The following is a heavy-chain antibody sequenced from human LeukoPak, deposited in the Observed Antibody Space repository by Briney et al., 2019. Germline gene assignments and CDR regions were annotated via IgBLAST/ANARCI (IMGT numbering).Heavy chain of an antibody. D-gene: IGHD7-27*01. Sequence: ASVKVSCKVSGYILTVLSMHWVRQAPGKGLERMGGFDPEDGETIYAQKFQGRVTMTEDTSTDTAYMELSSLRSEDTAVYYCARAPGNLGIYHYGVDVWGQGTTVTVSS. CDR3: ARAPGNLGIYHYGVDV. J-gene: IGHJ6*02. CDR2: FDPEDGET. CDR1: GYILTVLS. V-gene: IGHV1-24*01.